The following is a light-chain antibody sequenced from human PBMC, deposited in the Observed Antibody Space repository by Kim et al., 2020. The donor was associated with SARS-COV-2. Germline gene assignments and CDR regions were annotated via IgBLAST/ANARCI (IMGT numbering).Light chain of an antibody. CDR1: SLRSYY. CDR2: DKN. Sequence: LGQTVRITCQGDSLRSYYARWYQQKPGQAPVLVIYDKNNRPSGIPDRFSGSSSGNTASLTITGAQAEDEADYYCNSRDSSGNHLRVFGTGTKVTVL. CDR3: NSRDSSGNHLRV. V-gene: IGLV3-19*01. J-gene: IGLJ1*01.